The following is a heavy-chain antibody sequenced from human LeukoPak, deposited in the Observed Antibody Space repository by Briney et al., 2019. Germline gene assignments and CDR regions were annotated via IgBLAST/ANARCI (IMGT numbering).Heavy chain of an antibody. CDR1: GFXVSSNY. Sequence: GGSLRLSCVVSGFXVSSNYISWVRQAPGKGLEWVSVIYTAGSTYYADSVKGRFIISRDNSKNTLYLQMNSLRAEDTAVYYCARDRAAYYFDSWGQGTLVTVSS. V-gene: IGHV3-66*01. CDR2: IYTAGST. J-gene: IGHJ4*02. CDR3: ARDRAAYYFDS. D-gene: IGHD6-13*01.